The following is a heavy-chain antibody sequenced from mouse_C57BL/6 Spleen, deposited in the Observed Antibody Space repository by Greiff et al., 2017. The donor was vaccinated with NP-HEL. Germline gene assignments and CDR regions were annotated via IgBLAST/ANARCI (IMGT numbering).Heavy chain of an antibody. Sequence: VQLQQSGAELVRPGTSVKVSCKASGYAFTNYLIEWVKQRPGQGLEWIGVINPGSGGTNYNEKFKGKATLTADKSSSTAYMQLSSLTSEDSAVYFCARSIYYDYAGAYWGQRTLVTVSA. CDR2: INPGSGGT. CDR1: GYAFTNYL. J-gene: IGHJ3*01. CDR3: ARSIYYDYAGAY. D-gene: IGHD2-4*01. V-gene: IGHV1-54*01.